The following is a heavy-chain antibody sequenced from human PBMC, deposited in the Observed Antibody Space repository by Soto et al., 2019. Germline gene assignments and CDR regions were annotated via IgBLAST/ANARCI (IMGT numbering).Heavy chain of an antibody. Sequence: GGSLRLSCAASGFTFSSYAMHWVRQAPGKGLEWVAVISYDGSNKYYADSVKGRFTISRDNSKNTLYLQMNSLRAEDTAVYYCARDGIYSGYDAFDYWGQGTLVTVSS. CDR1: GFTFSSYA. D-gene: IGHD5-12*01. CDR2: ISYDGSNK. J-gene: IGHJ4*02. CDR3: ARDGIYSGYDAFDY. V-gene: IGHV3-30-3*01.